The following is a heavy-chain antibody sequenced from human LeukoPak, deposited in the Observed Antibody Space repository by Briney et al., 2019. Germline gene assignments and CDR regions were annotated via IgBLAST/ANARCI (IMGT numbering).Heavy chain of an antibody. CDR2: INHSGST. CDR3: ARARSGSGSYYNRGYFDY. CDR1: GYSISSGYY. D-gene: IGHD3-10*01. V-gene: IGHV4-38-2*01. J-gene: IGHJ4*02. Sequence: SETLSLTCAVSGYSISSGYYWGWIRQPLGKGLEWIGSINHSGSTYYNPSLKSRVTISVDTSKNQFSLKLSSVTAADTAVYYCARARSGSGSYYNRGYFDYWGQGTLVTVSS.